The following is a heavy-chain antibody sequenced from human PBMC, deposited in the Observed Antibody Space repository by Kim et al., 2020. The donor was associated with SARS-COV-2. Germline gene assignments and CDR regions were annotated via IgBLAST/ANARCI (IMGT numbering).Heavy chain of an antibody. J-gene: IGHJ4*02. CDR2: IYTSGST. CDR1: GGSISSYY. V-gene: IGHV4-4*07. D-gene: IGHD3-10*01. CDR3: ARGNGVSGDGSGSYYNGVYYFDY. Sequence: SETLSLTCTVSGGSISSYYWSWIRQPAGKGLEWIGRIYTSGSTNYNPSLKSRVTMSVDTSKNQFSLKLSSVTAADTAVYYCARGNGVSGDGSGSYYNGVYYFDYWGQGTLVTVSS.